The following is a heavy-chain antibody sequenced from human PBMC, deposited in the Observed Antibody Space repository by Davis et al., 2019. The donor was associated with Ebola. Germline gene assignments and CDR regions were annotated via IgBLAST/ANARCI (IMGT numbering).Heavy chain of an antibody. CDR3: ARDDYDGSGTY. D-gene: IGHD3-22*01. Sequence: GGSLRLSCAASGFTFSSYSMNWVRQAPGKGLEWLSYIGTSGESKYYADSVKGRFIISRDKAETSVYLQMNSLRDEDTAVYYCARDDYDGSGTYWGQGITVTVS. V-gene: IGHV3-48*02. CDR2: IGTSGESK. J-gene: IGHJ4*02. CDR1: GFTFSSYS.